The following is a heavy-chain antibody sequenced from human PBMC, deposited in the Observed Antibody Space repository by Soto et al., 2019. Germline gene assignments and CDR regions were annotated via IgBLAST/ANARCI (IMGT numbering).Heavy chain of an antibody. J-gene: IGHJ4*02. CDR1: GFTFSTYA. CDR2: ISSNGRST. Sequence: LRISCATSGFTFSTYAMHWVCQAPGKGLEYVSAISSNGRSTYYANSVKGRFTISRDNSKNTLYLQMDSLRAEDMAVYYCARYRCTNGGCYVPSDYWGQGTLVTXSS. V-gene: IGHV3-64*01. D-gene: IGHD2-8*01. CDR3: ARYRCTNGGCYVPSDY.